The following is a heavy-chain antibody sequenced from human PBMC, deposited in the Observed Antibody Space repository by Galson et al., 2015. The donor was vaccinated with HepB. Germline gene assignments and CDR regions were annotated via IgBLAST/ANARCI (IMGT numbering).Heavy chain of an antibody. D-gene: IGHD2-2*02. Sequence: SLRLSCAASGFTFSSYAMSWVRQAPGKGLEWVSAISGSGGSTYYADSVKGRFTISRDNSKNTLYLQMNSLRAEDTAVYYCANSGVVVPAAIGGWFDPWGQGTLVTVSS. V-gene: IGHV3-23*01. CDR2: ISGSGGST. CDR1: GFTFSSYA. CDR3: ANSGVVVPAAIGGWFDP. J-gene: IGHJ5*02.